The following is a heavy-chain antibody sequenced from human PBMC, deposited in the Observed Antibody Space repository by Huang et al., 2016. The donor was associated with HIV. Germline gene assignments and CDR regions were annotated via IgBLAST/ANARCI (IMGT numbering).Heavy chain of an antibody. CDR2: ISYDAKTK. D-gene: IGHD6-13*01. Sequence: QVQLVESGGGVVQPGRSLRISCAASGFTFSSYGMHWVRQAPGKGLEWVAVISYDAKTKYYADSVNGRFSISRDNSKTTVYLQLNSLRVEDTAVYYCAKGGSAAAVLDFWGQGTLVTVSS. CDR1: GFTFSSYG. J-gene: IGHJ4*02. V-gene: IGHV3-30*18. CDR3: AKGGSAAAVLDF.